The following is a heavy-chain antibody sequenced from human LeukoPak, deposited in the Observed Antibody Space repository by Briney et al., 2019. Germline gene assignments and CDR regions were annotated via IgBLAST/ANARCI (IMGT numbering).Heavy chain of an antibody. Sequence: ASVKVSCKASGYTFTSYYMHWVRQAPGQGLEWMGIINPSGGSTSYAQKFQGRVTMTRDTSTSTVYMELSSLRSDDTAVYYCARASRELLRGDYWGQGTLVTVSS. CDR3: ARASRELLRGDY. D-gene: IGHD1-26*01. CDR2: INPSGGST. V-gene: IGHV1-46*01. J-gene: IGHJ4*02. CDR1: GYTFTSYY.